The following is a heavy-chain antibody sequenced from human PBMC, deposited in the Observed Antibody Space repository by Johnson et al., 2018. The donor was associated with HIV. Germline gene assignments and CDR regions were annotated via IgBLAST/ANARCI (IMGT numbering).Heavy chain of an antibody. D-gene: IGHD3-22*01. Sequence: QVQLVESGGGVVQPGRSLRLSCAASGFTFSSYAMHWVRQAPGKGLEWVAVISYDGSNKYYADSVKGRFTISRDNSKNTVYLQMNSLRAEDTAVYYCARGGTMIVVVITYDAFDIWGQGTMVTVSS. CDR1: GFTFSSYA. V-gene: IGHV3-30*04. J-gene: IGHJ3*02. CDR2: ISYDGSNK. CDR3: ARGGTMIVVVITYDAFDI.